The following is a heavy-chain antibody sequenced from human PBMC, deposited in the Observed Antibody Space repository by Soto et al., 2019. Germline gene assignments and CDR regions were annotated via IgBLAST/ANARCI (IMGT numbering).Heavy chain of an antibody. CDR1: GFTFSNYP. CDR2: ISSDGNNK. Sequence: QVQLVESGGGVVQPGRSLRLSCSASGFTFSNYPMHWVRQAPGKGLEWVAVISSDGNNKYYADSVKSRFTNSRDNSKNPVYLQMDSMRADDTALYDCARLGGYNYVSGRRGRFSPWGPGPLVTVSS. CDR3: ARLGGYNYVSGRRGRFSP. J-gene: IGHJ5*02. D-gene: IGHD5-18*01. V-gene: IGHV3-30-3*01.